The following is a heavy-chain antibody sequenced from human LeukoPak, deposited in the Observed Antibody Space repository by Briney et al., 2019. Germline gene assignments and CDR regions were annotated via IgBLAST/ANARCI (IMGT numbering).Heavy chain of an antibody. CDR2: ISYDGSNK. D-gene: IGHD1-26*01. J-gene: IGHJ4*02. CDR3: AGDGAPSGSYVGGFDY. Sequence: GGSLRLSCAASGFTFSSYAMHWVRQAPGKGLEWVAVISYDGSNKYYADSVKGRFTISRDNSKNTLYLQMNSLRAEDTAVYYCAGDGAPSGSYVGGFDYWGQGTLVTVSS. V-gene: IGHV3-30-3*01. CDR1: GFTFSSYA.